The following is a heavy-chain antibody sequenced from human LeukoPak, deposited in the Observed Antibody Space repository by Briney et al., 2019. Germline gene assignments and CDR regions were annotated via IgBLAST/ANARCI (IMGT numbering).Heavy chain of an antibody. CDR3: AREGKPRAFDI. Sequence: PGGSLRLSCAASGFTVINNYMNWVRQAPGKGLEWVSIIYSGGTTYYADSVKGRFIISRDNSKNTLYLQMNSLRAEDTAVYYCAREGKPRAFDIWGQGTMVTVSS. V-gene: IGHV3-53*01. J-gene: IGHJ3*02. CDR1: GFTVINNY. CDR2: IYSGGTT.